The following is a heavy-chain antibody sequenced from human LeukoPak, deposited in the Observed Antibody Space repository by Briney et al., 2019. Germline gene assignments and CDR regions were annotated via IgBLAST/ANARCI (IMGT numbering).Heavy chain of an antibody. Sequence: SETLSLTCTVSGGSISSYYWSWIRQPPGMGLEWIGYIYYSGSTNYNPSLKSRVTISVDTSKNQFSLKLSSVTAADTAVYYCARATRYYDSSGYYYPSNYFDYWGQGTLVTVSS. D-gene: IGHD3-22*01. CDR3: ARATRYYDSSGYYYPSNYFDY. J-gene: IGHJ4*02. V-gene: IGHV4-59*01. CDR2: IYYSGST. CDR1: GGSISSYY.